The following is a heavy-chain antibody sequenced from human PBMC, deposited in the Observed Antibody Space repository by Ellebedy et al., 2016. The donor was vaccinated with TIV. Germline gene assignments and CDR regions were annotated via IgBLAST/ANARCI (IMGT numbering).Heavy chain of an antibody. CDR3: ARDLLGGYSSSNDAFDI. CDR1: GYTFTSYG. V-gene: IGHV1-18*04. CDR2: ISAYNDNT. D-gene: IGHD6-13*01. Sequence: ASVKVSCKASGYTFTSYGISWVRQAPGQGLEWMGWISAYNDNTNYAQKLQGRVTMTTDTSTSTAYMELRSLRSDDTAVYYCARDLLGGYSSSNDAFDIWGQGTMVTVSS. J-gene: IGHJ3*02.